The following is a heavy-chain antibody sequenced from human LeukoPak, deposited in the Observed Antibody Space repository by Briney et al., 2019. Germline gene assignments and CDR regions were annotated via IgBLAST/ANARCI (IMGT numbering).Heavy chain of an antibody. J-gene: IGHJ6*03. D-gene: IGHD2-15*01. CDR3: AKVGYSGYFYYYMDV. V-gene: IGHV3-9*01. CDR1: GFTFDDYA. Sequence: PGRSLRLSCAASGFTFDDYAMHWVRQAPGKGLEWVSGISWSSGSIGYADSVKGRFTISRDNAKNSLYLQMNSLRAEDTALYYCAKVGYSGYFYYYMDVWGKGTTVTVSS. CDR2: ISWSSGSI.